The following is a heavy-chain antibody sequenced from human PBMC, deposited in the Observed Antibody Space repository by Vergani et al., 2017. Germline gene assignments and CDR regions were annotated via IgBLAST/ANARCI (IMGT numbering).Heavy chain of an antibody. D-gene: IGHD2-8*01. CDR2: IDHTGRP. J-gene: IGHJ6*03. CDR3: ARVNTDTNGHLYYYYYMDV. CDR1: GGSFTSYH. Sequence: QVQLQQWGGGLLKPSETLSLTCVVNGGSFTSYHWTWIRQSPGEGLEWVGDIDHTGRPDYNPSLKSRLNMSVDKSRNQFSLTLNSVTATDTAVYFCARVNTDTNGHLYYYYYMDVWGQGTAVTVS. V-gene: IGHV4-34*01.